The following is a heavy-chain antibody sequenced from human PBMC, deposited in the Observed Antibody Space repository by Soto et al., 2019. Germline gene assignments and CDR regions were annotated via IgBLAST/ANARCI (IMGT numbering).Heavy chain of an antibody. CDR2: INPNSGGT. CDR3: ARDGVATVTRMNYYGMDV. Sequence: GASVKVSCKASGYTFTGYYMHWVRQAPGQGLEWMGWINPNSGGTNYAQKFQGWVTMTRDTSISTAYMELSRLRSDDTAVYYCARDGVATVTRMNYYGMDVWGQGTTVTVSS. CDR1: GYTFTGYY. J-gene: IGHJ6*02. D-gene: IGHD4-4*01. V-gene: IGHV1-2*04.